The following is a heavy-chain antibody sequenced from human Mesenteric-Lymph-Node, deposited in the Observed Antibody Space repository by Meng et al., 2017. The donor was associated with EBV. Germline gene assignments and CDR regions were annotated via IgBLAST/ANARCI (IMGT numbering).Heavy chain of an antibody. J-gene: IGHJ4*02. V-gene: IGHV4-34*01. CDR1: VGSFSGYY. Sequence: QGELTQWGSGLLRPSETLSPTCAVYVGSFSGYYLSWLRQPLGKGLEWIGEINHSGSTNYNPSLKSRVTISVDTSKNQFSLKLSSVTAADTAVYYCARGYGSGHLWGQGTLVTVSS. CDR3: ARGYGSGHL. D-gene: IGHD3-10*01. CDR2: INHSGST.